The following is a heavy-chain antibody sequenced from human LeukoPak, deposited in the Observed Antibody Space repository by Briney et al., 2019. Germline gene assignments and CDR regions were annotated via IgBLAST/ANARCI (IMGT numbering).Heavy chain of an antibody. CDR3: ARRRDDYNFSFDY. V-gene: IGHV4-59*08. J-gene: IGHJ4*02. CDR1: GSSINSYY. Sequence: SETLSLTCTVSGSSINSYYWSWIRQPPGKGLEWIGYLTYTGDTNYNPSLKSRVTISVDTSKNQFSLRLTSVTAADTAVYYCARRRDDYNFSFDYWGQGTLVTVSS. CDR2: LTYTGDT. D-gene: IGHD5-24*01.